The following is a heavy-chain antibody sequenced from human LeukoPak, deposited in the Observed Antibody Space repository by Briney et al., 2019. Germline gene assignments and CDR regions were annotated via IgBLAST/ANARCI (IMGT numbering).Heavy chain of an antibody. CDR3: ARDLGVLSSDLFFCSSTSCYEEGWFDP. D-gene: IGHD2-2*01. J-gene: IGHJ5*02. CDR1: GYTFTSYY. V-gene: IGHV1-46*01. CDR2: INPSGGST. Sequence: GASVKVSCKASGYTFTSYYMHWVRQAPGQGLEWMGIINPSGGSTSYAQKFQGRVTMTRDTSTSTVYMELSSLRSEDTAVYYCARDLGVLSSDLFFCSSTSCYEEGWFDPWGQGTLVTVSS.